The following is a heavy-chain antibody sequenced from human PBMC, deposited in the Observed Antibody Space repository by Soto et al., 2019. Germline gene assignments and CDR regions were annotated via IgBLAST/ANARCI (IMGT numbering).Heavy chain of an antibody. CDR1: VFTFSYYS. V-gene: IGHV3-30*09. Sequence: VVSLILACSSSVFTFSYYSIDWVRQAAVNWLEWVSLISYYGINRYYTYSVRVRFAISIYNSKNTLYLQMNSLRAEDTALYYCARDNVRLRTKREECLHHSWGQGTLVTVSS. D-gene: IGHD1-1*01. J-gene: IGHJ4*02. CDR3: ARDNVRLRTKREECLHHS. CDR2: ISYYGINR.